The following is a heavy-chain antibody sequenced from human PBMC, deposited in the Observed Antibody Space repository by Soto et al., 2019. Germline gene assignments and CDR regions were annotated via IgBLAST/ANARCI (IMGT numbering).Heavy chain of an antibody. CDR2: IFSNDEK. D-gene: IGHD2-2*01. J-gene: IGHJ6*02. CDR1: GFSLSNARMG. Sequence: SGPTLVNPTETLTLTCTVSGFSLSNARMGVTWIRQPPGKALEWLAHIFSNDEKSYSTSLKSRLTISKDTSKSQVVLIMTNMDPVDTATYYCARIKGCSSTSCTYWYYGMDVWGQGT. V-gene: IGHV2-26*01. CDR3: ARIKGCSSTSCTYWYYGMDV.